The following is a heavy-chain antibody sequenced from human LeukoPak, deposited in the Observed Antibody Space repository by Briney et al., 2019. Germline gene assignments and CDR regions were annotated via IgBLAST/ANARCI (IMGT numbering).Heavy chain of an antibody. V-gene: IGHV3-23*01. CDR2: IISSGCTT. CDR1: GFTLSSYA. CDR3: EKDRNSWPTNFDS. D-gene: IGHD2/OR15-2a*01. J-gene: IGHJ4*02. Sequence: GGSLRLFCAASGFTLSSYAVNWLPQAPGKALEWGSAIISSGCTTYYADSVKGRFSISRDNSKNMLYLQMNSLRAGDTAVYYCEKDRNSWPTNFDSWGQGTLVTVSA.